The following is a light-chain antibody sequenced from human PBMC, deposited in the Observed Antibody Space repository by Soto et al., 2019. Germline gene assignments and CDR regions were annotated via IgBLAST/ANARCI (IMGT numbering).Light chain of an antibody. CDR3: HQYDTSPRT. J-gene: IGKJ1*01. CDR2: AAS. V-gene: IGKV3-20*01. Sequence: DIVLTDSPLILYLCRGQTAIISCMASQSLSSGYLAWYQQKPGQAPRILIYAASSRATGIPDRFSGSGSGTDFSLTISRLEPEDFAVYYCHQYDTSPRTFGQGTKVDI. CDR1: QSLSSGY.